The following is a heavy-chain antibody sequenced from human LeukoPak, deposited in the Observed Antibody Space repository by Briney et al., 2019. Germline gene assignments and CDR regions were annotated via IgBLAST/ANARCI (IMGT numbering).Heavy chain of an antibody. CDR3: ARSIGYYYTMDV. V-gene: IGHV3-11*01. CDR1: EFSFSDYY. CDR2: ISGGGSDL. Sequence: PGGSLRLSRVACEFSFSDYYMSWIRQAPGRGLEWISYISGGGSDLYYADSVKGRFTISRDNANNSLYLQMNSLRAEDTAVYYCARSIGYYYTMDVWGQGTTVTVSS. J-gene: IGHJ6*02. D-gene: IGHD3-22*01.